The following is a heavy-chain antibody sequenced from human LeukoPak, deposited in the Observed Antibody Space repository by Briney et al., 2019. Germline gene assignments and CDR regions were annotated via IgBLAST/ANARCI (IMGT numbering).Heavy chain of an antibody. CDR2: INGNGGST. J-gene: IGHJ4*02. V-gene: IGHV3-23*01. CDR3: AKALGYYDSSGYLNFDS. CDR1: GFTFSNYV. Sequence: GGSLRLSCAASGFTFSNYVMNWVRQAPGKGLEWVSGINGNGGSTYYADSVKGRFTLSRDNSKNTLDLQMSSLRAEDTAVYYCAKALGYYDSSGYLNFDSWGQGTLVTVSS. D-gene: IGHD3-22*01.